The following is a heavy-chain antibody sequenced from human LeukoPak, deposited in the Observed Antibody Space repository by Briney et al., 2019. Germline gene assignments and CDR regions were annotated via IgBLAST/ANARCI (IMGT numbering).Heavy chain of an antibody. CDR3: ARSSRTGTFSY. CDR2: VYYGRSP. CDR1: VDSISRSTYY. D-gene: IGHD6-13*01. Sequence: SETLSLTCTVSVDSISRSTYYWAWIRQPPGKGLEWIGSVYYGRSPYFNPSLESRATISVDTSKNHFSLKMSSVTAADTAVYYCARSSRTGTFSYWGQGTLVTVSS. V-gene: IGHV4-39*02. J-gene: IGHJ4*02.